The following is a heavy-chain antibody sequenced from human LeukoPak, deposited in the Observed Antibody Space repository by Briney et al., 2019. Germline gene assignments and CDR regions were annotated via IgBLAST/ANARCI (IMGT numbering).Heavy chain of an antibody. CDR2: ISSNGGST. CDR1: GFTFSSYA. D-gene: IGHD1-26*01. J-gene: IGHJ6*02. CDR3: ARAYGSYYYYGMDV. V-gene: IGHV3-64*01. Sequence: PGGSLRLSCAASGFTFSSYAMHWVRQAPGKGLEYVSAISSNGGSTYYANSVKGRFTISRDNSKNTLYLQMGSLRAEDMAVYYCARAYGSYYYYGMDVWGQGTTVTVSS.